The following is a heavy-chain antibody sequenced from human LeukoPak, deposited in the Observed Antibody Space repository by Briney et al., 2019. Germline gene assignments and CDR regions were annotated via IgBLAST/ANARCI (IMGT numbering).Heavy chain of an antibody. J-gene: IGHJ4*02. Sequence: PSETLSLTCTVSGDSISSGDYYWSWIRQPAGKGLEWIGRISSSGSTNYNPSLKSRVTISVDTSKNQFSLKLSSVTAADTAMYYCVKSGGYGLIDYWGQGTLVTVSS. D-gene: IGHD6-19*01. V-gene: IGHV4-61*02. CDR2: ISSSGST. CDR3: VKSGGYGLIDY. CDR1: GDSISSGDYY.